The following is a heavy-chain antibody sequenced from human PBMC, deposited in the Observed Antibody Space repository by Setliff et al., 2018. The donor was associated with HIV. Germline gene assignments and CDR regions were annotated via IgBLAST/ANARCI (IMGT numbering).Heavy chain of an antibody. D-gene: IGHD3-10*01. J-gene: IGHJ4*02. CDR2: IYYTGST. CDR1: GGSINSGHYY. Sequence: SETLSLTCTVSGGSINSGHYYWSWIRHHPGKGLEWIGYIYYTGSTYFNPSLKSRVALSIDTSKNQFSLKLSSVTAADTAVYYCARDRYAGEIDYWGQGTLVTVSS. CDR3: ARDRYAGEIDY. V-gene: IGHV4-31*02.